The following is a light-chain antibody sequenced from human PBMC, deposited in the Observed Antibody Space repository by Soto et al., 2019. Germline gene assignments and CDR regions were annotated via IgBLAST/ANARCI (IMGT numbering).Light chain of an antibody. CDR1: QSVRSTY. J-gene: IGKJ4*01. V-gene: IGKV3-20*01. Sequence: EVVLTQSPGTVSLSPGERASLSCRASQSVRSTYLAWYQQKPGQAPRLLIYGASSRATGIPDRFSRSGSGTDFTLAISRLEPEDFAVYYCQQYGSSPFTFGGGTKVEIK. CDR2: GAS. CDR3: QQYGSSPFT.